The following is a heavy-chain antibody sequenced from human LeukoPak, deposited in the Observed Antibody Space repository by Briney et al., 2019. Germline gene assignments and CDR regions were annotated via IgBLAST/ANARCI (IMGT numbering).Heavy chain of an antibody. D-gene: IGHD2-21*01. CDR3: VTYWPVW. Sequence: GGSLRLSCAAFGSSFSNFGMHWVRQTPGKGLEWLSYISNGKTIIHYRESVKGRFTISRDDGRNSLYLQMNSQRAEDTALYFCVTYWPVWWGRGTLVTVSS. J-gene: IGHJ4*02. CDR2: ISNGKTII. V-gene: IGHV3-48*01. CDR1: GSSFSNFG.